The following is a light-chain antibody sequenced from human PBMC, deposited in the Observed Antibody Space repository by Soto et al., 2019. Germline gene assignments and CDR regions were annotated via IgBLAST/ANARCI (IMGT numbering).Light chain of an antibody. Sequence: FMLTQPHSVSESPGKTVTISCTRSSGSIASNYVQWYQQRPGSAPTTVIYEDNQRPSGVPDRFSGSIDGSSNSASLTIAGLKTEDEADYYCQSYDSSNHVVFGGGTNVTVL. J-gene: IGLJ2*01. CDR2: EDN. CDR1: SGSIASNY. CDR3: QSYDSSNHVV. V-gene: IGLV6-57*04.